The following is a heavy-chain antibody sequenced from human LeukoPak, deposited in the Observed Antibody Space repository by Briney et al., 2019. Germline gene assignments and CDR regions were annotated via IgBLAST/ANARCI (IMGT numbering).Heavy chain of an antibody. D-gene: IGHD3-9*01. V-gene: IGHV3-20*04. Sequence: PGGSLRLSCAASGFTFDDYGMSWVRQAPGKGLEWVSGINWNGGSTGYADSVKGRFTISRDNAKNSLYLQMNSLRAEDTALYYCARDGLTGYYRGYFDYWGQGTLVTVSS. J-gene: IGHJ4*02. CDR3: ARDGLTGYYRGYFDY. CDR2: INWNGGST. CDR1: GFTFDDYG.